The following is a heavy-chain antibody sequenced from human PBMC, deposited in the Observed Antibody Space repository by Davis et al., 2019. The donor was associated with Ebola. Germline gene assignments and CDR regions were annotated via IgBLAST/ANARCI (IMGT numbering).Heavy chain of an antibody. D-gene: IGHD1-20*01. CDR1: GFTSGNAW. CDR3: TTLEPYNWNLG. J-gene: IGHJ4*02. CDR2: IKSKTDGGTT. V-gene: IGHV3-15*01. Sequence: GGSLRLSCAASGFTSGNAWMSWVRQAPGTGLEWVGSIKSKTDGGTTDYAAPVKGRFTISRDDSKNTLYLQMNSLKTEDTAVYYCTTLEPYNWNLGWGQGTLVTVSS.